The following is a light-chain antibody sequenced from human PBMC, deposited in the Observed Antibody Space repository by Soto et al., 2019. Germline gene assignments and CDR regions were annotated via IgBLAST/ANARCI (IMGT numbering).Light chain of an antibody. CDR3: QQRYNWPLT. Sequence: DIVLTQSPGTLSLSPGETAYLSCRASQNVDTSLAWYQQRPGRAPRLLMSEASRRAAGIPARFSGTGSGTDFTLSINSLEPEDVPVYYCQQRYNWPLTFGAGTRVEI. V-gene: IGKV3-11*01. J-gene: IGKJ4*01. CDR1: QNVDTS. CDR2: EAS.